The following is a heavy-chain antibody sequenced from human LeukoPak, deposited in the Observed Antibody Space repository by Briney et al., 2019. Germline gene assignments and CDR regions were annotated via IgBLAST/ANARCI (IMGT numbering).Heavy chain of an antibody. CDR2: ISSSGSTI. V-gene: IGHV3-11*01. CDR1: GFTFSDYY. Sequence: GGSLRLSCAASGFTFSDYYMSWIRQAPGKGLEWVSYISSSGSTIYYADSVKGRFTISRDNAKNSLYLQMNSLRAEDTAVYYCTTDRWQLARTSDYWGQGTLVTVSS. CDR3: TTDRWQLARTSDY. D-gene: IGHD6-6*01. J-gene: IGHJ4*02.